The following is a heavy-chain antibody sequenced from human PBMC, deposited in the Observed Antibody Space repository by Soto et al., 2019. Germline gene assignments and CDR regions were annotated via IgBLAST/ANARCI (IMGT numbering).Heavy chain of an antibody. V-gene: IGHV3-23*01. D-gene: IGHD1-7*01. CDR2: ISGSGGST. CDR3: AKGKKLELRPSWFDP. CDR1: GFTVSSYA. Sequence: GSLRLSCAASGFTVSSYAMSWVRQAPGKGLEWVSAISGSGGSTYYADSVKGRFTISRDNSKNTLYLQMNSLRAEDTAVYYCAKGKKLELRPSWFDPWGQGTLVTVSS. J-gene: IGHJ5*02.